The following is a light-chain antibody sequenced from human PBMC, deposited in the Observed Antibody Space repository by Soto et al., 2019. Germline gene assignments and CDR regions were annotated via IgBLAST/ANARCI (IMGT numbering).Light chain of an antibody. CDR1: QSLNRN. V-gene: IGKV3-15*01. J-gene: IGKJ2*01. CDR3: QQYDKWPHT. CDR2: GAS. Sequence: DIVMTQSPATLSVSPGETVTLSCKASQSLNRNVAWYQQKPGQAPRVLIYGASAGATDIPDRFRGSGSGAEYSLTITNLHSNDFVLYYCQQYDKWPHTFGLGTKLEIK.